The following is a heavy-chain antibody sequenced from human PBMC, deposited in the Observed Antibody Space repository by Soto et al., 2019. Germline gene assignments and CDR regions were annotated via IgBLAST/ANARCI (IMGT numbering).Heavy chain of an antibody. J-gene: IGHJ6*02. CDR3: ASTMTTVTSFYYYYGMDV. Sequence: SSENLSPPRTFSCGSINNYFWRWIRAPPGEVLEWIWYIYYSGRTDYNPSLKSRVTISVDTSKNQFSLKLSSVTAADAAVYYCASTMTTVTSFYYYYGMDVWGQGTTVTVSS. D-gene: IGHD4-17*01. V-gene: IGHV4-59*01. CDR1: CGSINNYF. CDR2: IYYSGRT.